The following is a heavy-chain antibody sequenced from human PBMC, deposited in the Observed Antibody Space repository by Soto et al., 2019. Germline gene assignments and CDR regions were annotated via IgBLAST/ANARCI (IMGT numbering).Heavy chain of an antibody. V-gene: IGHV3-30*18. CDR1: GFTFSSYG. Sequence: GGSLRLSCVGSGFTFSSYGMHWVRQAPGKGLECVAVISDTGSSHYYAASAEGRFTISRENSKNTLSLHMDRLRVEDTAVYYCAKDRGGDCPDNSCYFGADYWGQGTPVTVSS. J-gene: IGHJ4*02. CDR3: AKDRGGDCPDNSCYFGADY. D-gene: IGHD2-2*01. CDR2: ISDTGSSH.